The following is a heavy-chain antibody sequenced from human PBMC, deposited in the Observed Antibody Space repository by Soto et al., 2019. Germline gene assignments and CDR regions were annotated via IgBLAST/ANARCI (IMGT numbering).Heavy chain of an antibody. CDR1: GFTFSSYW. CDR3: ARDGEYCSSTSCYGGVYYGMDV. Sequence: EVQLVESGGGLVQPGGSLRLSCAASGFTFSSYWMSWVRQAPGKGLEWVATIKQDGSEKYYVDSVKGRFTISRDNAKNSLYLQMNSLRAEDTAVYYCARDGEYCSSTSCYGGVYYGMDVWGQGTTVTVSS. V-gene: IGHV3-7*05. CDR2: IKQDGSEK. J-gene: IGHJ6*02. D-gene: IGHD2-2*01.